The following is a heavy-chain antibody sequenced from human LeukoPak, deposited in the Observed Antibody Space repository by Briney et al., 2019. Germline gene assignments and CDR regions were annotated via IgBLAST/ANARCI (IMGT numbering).Heavy chain of an antibody. J-gene: IGHJ5*02. V-gene: IGHV4-39*01. CDR1: GGSISSSSYY. CDR2: IYYSGST. Sequence: PSETLSLTCTVSGGSISSSSYYWGWIRQPPGKGLEWIGSIYYSGSTYYNPSLKSRVTISVDTSKNQFSLKLSSVTAADTAVYYCARGDTVFGVVIKWFDPWGQGTLVTISS. CDR3: ARGDTVFGVVIKWFDP. D-gene: IGHD3-3*01.